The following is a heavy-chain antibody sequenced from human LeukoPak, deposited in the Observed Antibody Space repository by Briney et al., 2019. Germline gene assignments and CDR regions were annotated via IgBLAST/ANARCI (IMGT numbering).Heavy chain of an antibody. D-gene: IGHD6-19*01. CDR1: GYTFTGYN. V-gene: IGHV1-2*02. CDR3: ARDKAPSGWHKRWWFDP. Sequence: GSVKLSCKASGYTFTGYNMHWVRQAPGQGLEWMGWINPKSGGTNYAHTFQGRFTMTRDKSISPPYMELSRLRTDDTAVYDYARDKAPSGWHKRWWFDPWGQGTLVTVSS. CDR2: INPKSGGT. J-gene: IGHJ5*02.